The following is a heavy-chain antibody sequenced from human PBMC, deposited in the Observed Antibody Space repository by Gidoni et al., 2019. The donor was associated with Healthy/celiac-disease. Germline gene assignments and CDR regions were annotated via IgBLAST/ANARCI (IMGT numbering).Heavy chain of an antibody. V-gene: IGHV3-13*01. CDR2: IGTAGDT. D-gene: IGHD6-13*01. J-gene: IGHJ6*02. CDR3: ARESPAAGYYYGMDV. Sequence: WVRQATGKGLEWVSAIGTAGDTYYPGSVKGRFTISRENAKNSLYLQMNSLRAGDTAVYYCARESPAAGYYYGMDVWGQGTTVTVSS.